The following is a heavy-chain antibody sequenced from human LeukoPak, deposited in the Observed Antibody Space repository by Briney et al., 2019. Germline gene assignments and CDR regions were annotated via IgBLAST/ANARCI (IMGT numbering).Heavy chain of an antibody. CDR3: ARDRGIAVAGDAFDI. D-gene: IGHD6-13*01. CDR1: GGTFSSYA. J-gene: IGHJ3*02. CDR2: IIPIFGTA. Sequence: GASVKVSCKASGGTFSSYAISWVRQAPGQGLEWMGGIIPIFGTANYAQKFQGRVTITADKSTSTAYMELSSLRSEDTAVYYCARDRGIAVAGDAFDIWGQGTRVIVSS. V-gene: IGHV1-69*06.